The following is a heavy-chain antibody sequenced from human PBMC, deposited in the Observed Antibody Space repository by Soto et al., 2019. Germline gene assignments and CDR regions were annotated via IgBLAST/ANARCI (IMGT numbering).Heavy chain of an antibody. CDR2: IDPDVTTT. J-gene: IGHJ1*01. V-gene: IGHV3-74*01. CDR3: ARGPRPSSAGTVAY. D-gene: IGHD1-1*01. Sequence: WGSLRLSCALSGFDSSYYWIQWFRQSPGKGLEWVSRIDPDVTTTNYADSVKGRFSVSRDNAKKTIYLQMNSLTADDTALYYCARGPRPSSAGTVAYWGKGTLVTVSS. CDR1: GFDSSYYW.